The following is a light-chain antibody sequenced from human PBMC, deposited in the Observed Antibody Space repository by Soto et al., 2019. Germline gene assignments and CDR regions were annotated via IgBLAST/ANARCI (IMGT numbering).Light chain of an antibody. CDR3: QQFSSYPLT. Sequence: EIVLTQSPGTLSLSPGERATLSCGASQTVNNNYLAWYQQKPGQAPRLLIYGASSRATGIPDRSSGSGSGTDFTLTISRLEPEDFAVYYCQQFSSYPLTFGGGTKV. CDR2: GAS. CDR1: QTVNNNY. V-gene: IGKV3-20*01. J-gene: IGKJ4*01.